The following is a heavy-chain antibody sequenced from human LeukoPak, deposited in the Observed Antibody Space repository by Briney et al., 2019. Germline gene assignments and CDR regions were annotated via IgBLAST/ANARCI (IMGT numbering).Heavy chain of an antibody. CDR1: GYTFTSYY. CDR2: INPNSGGT. CDR3: ARDVPYMTAAGTSVDY. Sequence: ASVKVSCKASGYTFTSYYMHWVRQAPGQGLEWMGWINPNSGGTNYAQKFQGRVTMTRDTSISTAYMELSRLRSDDTAVYYCARDVPYMTAAGTSVDYWGQGTLVTVSS. D-gene: IGHD6-13*01. V-gene: IGHV1-2*02. J-gene: IGHJ4*02.